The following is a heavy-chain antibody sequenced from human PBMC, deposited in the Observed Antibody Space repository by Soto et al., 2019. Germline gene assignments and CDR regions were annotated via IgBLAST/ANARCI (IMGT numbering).Heavy chain of an antibody. J-gene: IGHJ5*02. CDR3: ARDSTTYYDFWSGYWRLGWFDP. CDR1: GYTFTSYY. D-gene: IGHD3-3*01. V-gene: IGHV1-46*01. Sequence: ASVKVSCKASGYTFTSYYMHWVRQAPGQGLEWMGIINPSGGSTSYAQKFQGRVTMTRDTSTSTVYMELSSLRSEDTAVYYCARDSTTYYDFWSGYWRLGWFDPWRQGTLVTVSS. CDR2: INPSGGST.